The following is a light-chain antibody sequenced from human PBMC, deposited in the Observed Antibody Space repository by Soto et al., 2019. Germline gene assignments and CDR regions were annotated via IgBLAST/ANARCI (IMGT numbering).Light chain of an antibody. V-gene: IGKV1-39*01. J-gene: IGKJ3*01. Sequence: DIQMTQSPSSLSASVGDRVTITCRASQSISSYLNWYQQKPGKAPKLLIYAASILQSGVPSRFSGSGSGTDFTLTISSLQPEDFATYSCQQSYSTPFTFGPGTKVYIK. CDR3: QQSYSTPFT. CDR1: QSISSY. CDR2: AAS.